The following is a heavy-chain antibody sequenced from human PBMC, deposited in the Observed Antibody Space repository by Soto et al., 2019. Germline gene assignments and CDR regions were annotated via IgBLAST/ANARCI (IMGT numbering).Heavy chain of an antibody. CDR1: GYTFTSYG. D-gene: IGHD3-16*01. CDR2: INGYNGNT. CDR3: ARMGDVPYYYYGMDV. Sequence: QVQLVQSGAEVKKPGASVKVSCKASGYTFTSYGITWVRQAPGQGLEWLGWINGYNGNTNYAQKLQGRVPMPTDTSTSTAYMELRSLRSDDTAVYYCARMGDVPYYYYGMDVWGQGTTVTVSS. J-gene: IGHJ6*02. V-gene: IGHV1-18*01.